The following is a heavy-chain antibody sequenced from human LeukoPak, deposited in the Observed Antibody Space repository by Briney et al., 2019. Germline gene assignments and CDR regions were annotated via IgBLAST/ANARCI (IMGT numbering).Heavy chain of an antibody. J-gene: IGHJ4*02. CDR2: IYYSGST. V-gene: IGHV4-39*01. CDR1: GGSISSTTSY. Sequence: SETLSLTCTVSGGSISSTTSYWGWIRQPPGKGLEWIGSIYYSGSTHCNPSLRSRITISVDTSKNQFSLQLRSVTAADTAVYYCARNVSTGYFDYWGQGTLVTVSS. CDR3: ARNVSTGYFDY. D-gene: IGHD3-22*01.